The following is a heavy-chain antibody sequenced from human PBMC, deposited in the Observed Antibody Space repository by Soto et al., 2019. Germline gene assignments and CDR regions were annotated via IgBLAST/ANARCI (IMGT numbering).Heavy chain of an antibody. D-gene: IGHD3-9*01. CDR1: GFTFSSYA. CDR3: AKTPTVLRYLDWVSGYFGY. Sequence: EVQLLEAGGCLVQPGGSLRLSCAASGFTFSSYAMSWVRQAPGKGLEWVSAISGSGGSTYYADSVKGRFTISRDNSKNTLYLQMNSLRAEDTAVYYCAKTPTVLRYLDWVSGYFGYWGQGTLVTVSS. J-gene: IGHJ4*02. CDR2: ISGSGGST. V-gene: IGHV3-23*01.